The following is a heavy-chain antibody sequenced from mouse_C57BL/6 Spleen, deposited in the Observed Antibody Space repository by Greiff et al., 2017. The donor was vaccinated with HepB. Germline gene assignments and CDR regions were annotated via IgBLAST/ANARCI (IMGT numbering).Heavy chain of an antibody. J-gene: IGHJ2*01. CDR1: GYSITSGYY. V-gene: IGHV3-6*01. CDR2: ISYDGSN. CDR3: ARNYGSSYD. Sequence: ESGPGLVKPSQSLSLTCSVTGYSITSGYYWNWIRQFPGNKLEWMGYISYDGSNNYNPSLKNRISITRDTSKNQFFLKLNSVTTEDTATYYCARNYGSSYDWGQGTTLTVSS. D-gene: IGHD1-1*01.